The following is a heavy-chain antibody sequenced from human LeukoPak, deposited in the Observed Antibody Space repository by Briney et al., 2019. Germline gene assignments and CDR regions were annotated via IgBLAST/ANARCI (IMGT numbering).Heavy chain of an antibody. Sequence: GGSLRLSCAASGFTFSSYAMSWVRQAPGKGLEWVSAISGSGGSTYYADSVTGRFTISRDKSKNTLYLQMNSLRAEDTAVYYCAKDSRRYWYISSLYGDYWGQGTLVTVSS. D-gene: IGHD6-13*01. J-gene: IGHJ4*02. V-gene: IGHV3-23*01. CDR1: GFTFSSYA. CDR3: AKDSRRYWYISSLYGDY. CDR2: ISGSGGST.